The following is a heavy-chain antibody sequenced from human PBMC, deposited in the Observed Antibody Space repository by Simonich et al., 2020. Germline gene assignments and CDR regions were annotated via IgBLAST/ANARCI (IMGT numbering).Heavy chain of an antibody. CDR3: AKDLGERITMIVVVIDAFDI. V-gene: IGHV3-23*01. CDR2: ISGSGGST. CDR1: GFTFSSYA. D-gene: IGHD3-22*01. J-gene: IGHJ3*02. Sequence: GGGLVQPGGSLRLYCAASGFTFSSYAMSWVRQAPGRGLEWVSAISGSGGSTYYADSVKGRVTISRDNSKNTVYLQMNSLRAEDTAVYYCAKDLGERITMIVVVIDAFDIWGQGTMVTVSS.